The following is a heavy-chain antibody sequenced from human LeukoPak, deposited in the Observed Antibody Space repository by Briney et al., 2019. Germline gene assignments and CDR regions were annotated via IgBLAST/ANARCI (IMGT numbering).Heavy chain of an antibody. CDR1: GGSISGNY. V-gene: IGHV4-59*01. CDR2: IHYSGKA. CDR3: ARFGIYYDMDV. D-gene: IGHD3-16*01. J-gene: IGHJ6*02. Sequence: SETLSLTCTVTGGSISGNYWTWTRQSPGKGLEWIGQIHYSGKADYNPSLRSRITISVDTSKNQMFLKLSSVTAAETAVYYCARFGIYYDMDVWGQGTTVTVSS.